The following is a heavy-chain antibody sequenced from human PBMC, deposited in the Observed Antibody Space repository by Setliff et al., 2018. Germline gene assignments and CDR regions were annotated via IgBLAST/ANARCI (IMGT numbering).Heavy chain of an antibody. J-gene: IGHJ4*02. CDR3: ARVTIAVAGYFDF. D-gene: IGHD6-19*01. V-gene: IGHV1-18*01. CDR1: GGTFSSYA. Sequence: ASVKVSCKASGGTFSSYAISWVRQAPGQGLEWMGWISVYNGKTKYAQKFQGRVTMTTDTSTRTAYMEVTSLRSDDTAVYYCARVTIAVAGYFDFWGQGTLVTVSS. CDR2: ISVYNGKT.